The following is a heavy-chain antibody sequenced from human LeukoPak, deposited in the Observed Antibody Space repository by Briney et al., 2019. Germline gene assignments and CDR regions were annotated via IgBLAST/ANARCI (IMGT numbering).Heavy chain of an antibody. V-gene: IGHV3-21*01. CDR3: ARGGRGAARPEPDY. D-gene: IGHD6-6*01. J-gene: IGHJ4*02. CDR2: ISSSSSYI. CDR1: GFTFSSYS. Sequence: GGSLRLSCAASGFTFSSYSMNWVRQAPGKGLDWVSSISSSSSYIYYADSVKGRFTISRDNAKNSLYLQMNSLRAEDTAVYYCARGGRGAARPEPDYWGQGTLVTVSS.